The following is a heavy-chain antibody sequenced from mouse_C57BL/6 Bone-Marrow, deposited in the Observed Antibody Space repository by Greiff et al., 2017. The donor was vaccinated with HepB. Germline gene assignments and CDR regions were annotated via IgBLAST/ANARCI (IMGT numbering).Heavy chain of an antibody. J-gene: IGHJ2*01. CDR2: IDPENGDT. CDR1: GFNIKDDY. D-gene: IGHD3-2*02. CDR3: TETAQATDYFDY. Sequence: VHVKQSGAELVRPGASVKLSCTASGFNIKDDYMHWVKQRPEQGLEWIGWIDPENGDTEYASKFQGKATITADTSSNTAYLQLSSLTSEDTAVYYCTETAQATDYFDYWGQGTTLTVSS. V-gene: IGHV14-4*01.